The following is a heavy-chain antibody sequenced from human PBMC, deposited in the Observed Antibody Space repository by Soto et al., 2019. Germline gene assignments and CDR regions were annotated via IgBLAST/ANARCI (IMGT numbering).Heavy chain of an antibody. J-gene: IGHJ6*02. V-gene: IGHV3-30*09. CDR1: GFKYTDFA. CDR3: ARRAWDSYYAIDV. Sequence: VQLVESGGGEVQPGRSLRLSCAASGFKYTDFALHWVRQAPGKGLEWVAIISYDGSDKYYADSVKGRFVISRDNPKNRLYLEMHSLRLEATAVYFCARRAWDSYYAIDVWGQGTTVTVFS. D-gene: IGHD3-22*01. CDR2: ISYDGSDK.